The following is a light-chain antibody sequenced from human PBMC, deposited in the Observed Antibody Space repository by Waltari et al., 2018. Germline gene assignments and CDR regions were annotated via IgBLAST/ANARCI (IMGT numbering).Light chain of an antibody. CDR1: QSVDTY. V-gene: IGKV3-11*01. J-gene: IGKJ4*01. Sequence: EIVLTQSPGTLSLSPGESATLSCRASQSVDTYLAWYQKKPGQAPRLLIYDASTRATGIPARFSGRGSGTDFTLTISSLEPEDFAVYYCQQRSSWFTFGGGTKVEV. CDR3: QQRSSWFT. CDR2: DAS.